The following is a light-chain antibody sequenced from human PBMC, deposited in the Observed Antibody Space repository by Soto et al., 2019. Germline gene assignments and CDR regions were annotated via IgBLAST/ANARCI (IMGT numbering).Light chain of an antibody. CDR1: QSVSSSY. V-gene: IGKV3D-20*02. CDR2: GAS. J-gene: IGKJ1*01. Sequence: EIVLTQSPGTLSLSPGERATLSCRASQSVSSSYLAWYQQKPGQAPRLLIYGASSRATGIPARFSGSGSGTDFTLTISSLEPEDFAVYYCQQRSNWPSFGQGTKVDNK. CDR3: QQRSNWPS.